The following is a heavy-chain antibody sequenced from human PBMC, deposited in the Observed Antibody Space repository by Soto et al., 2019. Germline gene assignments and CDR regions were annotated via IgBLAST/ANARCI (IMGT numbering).Heavy chain of an antibody. CDR3: VMVDNYVTPTPQDV. V-gene: IGHV1-18*01. Sequence: QVQLVQSGDEVKKPGASVKVSCKASGYIFVNYGIAWVRQAPGQGLEWMGWISPYTGNTHSASKVQGRLPIXPXTAXSTAYMDLGSLTSDDTAVYYCVMVDNYVTPTPQDVWGQGTTVTFSS. CDR1: GYIFVNYG. J-gene: IGHJ6*02. CDR2: ISPYTGNT. D-gene: IGHD3-16*01.